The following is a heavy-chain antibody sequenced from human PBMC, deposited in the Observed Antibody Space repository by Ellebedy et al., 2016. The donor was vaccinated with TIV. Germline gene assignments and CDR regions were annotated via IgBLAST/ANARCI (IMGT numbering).Heavy chain of an antibody. V-gene: IGHV4-39*07. D-gene: IGHD2-15*01. CDR1: GGSISSSSYY. J-gene: IGHJ3*02. CDR2: IYYSGST. Sequence: MPSETLSLTCTVSGGSISSSSYYWGWIRQPPGKGLEWIGSIYYSGSTNYNPSLQSRVTISVDTSKNQFSLKLTSVTAADTAVYYCARVVWQLPVSYAFDIWGQGTMVTVSS. CDR3: ARVVWQLPVSYAFDI.